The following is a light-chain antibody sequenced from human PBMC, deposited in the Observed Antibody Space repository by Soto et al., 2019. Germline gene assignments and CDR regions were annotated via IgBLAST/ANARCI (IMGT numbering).Light chain of an antibody. CDR2: DAT. Sequence: DIQMTQSPSSVSASVGDRVTITCQASQNINNYLNWYQQKPGQAPKLLIFDATNLESGVPSRFSGSGSGTEFTLTISRLQPDDFATYYCQQYKSYSGTFGQGTKVDIK. J-gene: IGKJ1*01. CDR1: QNINNY. CDR3: QQYKSYSGT. V-gene: IGKV1-5*01.